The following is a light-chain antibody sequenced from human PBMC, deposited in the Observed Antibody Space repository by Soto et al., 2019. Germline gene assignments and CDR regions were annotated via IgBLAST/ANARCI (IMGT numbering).Light chain of an antibody. CDR2: GAS. Sequence: EIVLTQSPGTLSLSPGERATLSCRASQSVGSRFLAWYQQKPGQAPRLLMYGASSRATGIPDRFSGTGSGTDLTLTISRLEPEYFAVYYCQQYGSSPYTFGLGTKLEIK. CDR1: QSVGSRF. CDR3: QQYGSSPYT. V-gene: IGKV3-20*01. J-gene: IGKJ2*01.